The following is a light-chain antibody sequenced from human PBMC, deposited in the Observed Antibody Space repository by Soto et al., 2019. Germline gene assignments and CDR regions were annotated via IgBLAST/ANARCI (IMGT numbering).Light chain of an antibody. V-gene: IGLV2-14*01. CDR3: SSYTSSSTRV. CDR1: SSDVGGYNY. CDR2: EVS. J-gene: IGLJ1*01. Sequence: QSVLTQPASASGSSGQSITISCTGTSSDVGGYNYVSWYQQHPGKAPKLMIYEVSNRPSGVSNRFSGSKSGNTASLTISGLQAEDEADYYCSSYTSSSTRVFGTGTKVTVL.